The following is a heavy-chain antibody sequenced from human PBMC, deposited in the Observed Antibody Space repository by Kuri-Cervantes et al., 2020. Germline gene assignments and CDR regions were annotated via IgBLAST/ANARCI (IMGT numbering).Heavy chain of an antibody. Sequence: AAVNVSCKASGYTFTGYYRHGVRQAPGQGLGWTGCINPNSGGTNYAQKFQGRVTMTRDTSTSTVYMELSRMRSNDTAVYDYAREGTNVGMDVWGQGTTVTVSS. J-gene: IGHJ6*02. CDR1: GYTFTGYY. CDR2: INPNSGGT. V-gene: IGHV1-2*02. CDR3: AREGTNVGMDV.